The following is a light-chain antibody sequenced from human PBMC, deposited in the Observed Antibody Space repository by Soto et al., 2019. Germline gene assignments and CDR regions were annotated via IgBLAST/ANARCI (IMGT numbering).Light chain of an antibody. V-gene: IGKV2-28*01. CDR1: QSLLHSNGYNY. CDR2: LGS. CDR3: MQALQTSWT. Sequence: DIVMTQSPLSLPVTPGEPASISCRSSQSLLHSNGYNYLVWYLQKPGQSPQLLIYLGSNRASGVPDRFSGSGSGTDFTLKISRVEAEDVGVYYCMQALQTSWTFGQGTKVEIK. J-gene: IGKJ1*01.